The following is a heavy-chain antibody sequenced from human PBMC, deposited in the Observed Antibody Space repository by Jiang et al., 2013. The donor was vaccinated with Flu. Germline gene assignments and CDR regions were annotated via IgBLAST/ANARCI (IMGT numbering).Heavy chain of an antibody. D-gene: IGHD3-16*02. Sequence: QTLSLTCVISGDSVSSNSAAWNWIRQSPSRGLEWLGRTYYRSRWHTDYAVSAKGRITMKVDTSKNQFSLQLSSVTPEDTALYYCVRGASDRRAFDVWGQGAMVTVSS. J-gene: IGHJ3*01. CDR2: TYYRSRWHT. CDR1: GDSVSSNSAA. V-gene: IGHV6-1*01. CDR3: VRGASDRRAFDV.